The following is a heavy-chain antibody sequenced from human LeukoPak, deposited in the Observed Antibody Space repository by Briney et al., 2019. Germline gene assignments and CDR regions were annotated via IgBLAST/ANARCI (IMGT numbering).Heavy chain of an antibody. CDR2: ISSSSSTI. J-gene: IGHJ6*03. CDR3: ARALYYDFWSGYRDYYYYYMDV. Sequence: GGSLRLSCAASGFTFSSYSMNWVRQAPGKGLEWVSYISSSSSTIYYADSVKGRFTISRDNAKNSLYLQMDSLRAEDTAVYYCARALYYDFWSGYRDYYYYYMDVWGKGTTVTVSS. CDR1: GFTFSSYS. D-gene: IGHD3-3*01. V-gene: IGHV3-48*01.